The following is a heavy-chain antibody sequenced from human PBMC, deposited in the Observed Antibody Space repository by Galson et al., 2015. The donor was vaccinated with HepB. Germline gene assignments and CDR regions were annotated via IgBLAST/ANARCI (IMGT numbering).Heavy chain of an antibody. Sequence: SVKVSCKASGYTFTGYYMHWVRQAPGQGLEWMGWINPNSGGTNYAQKFQGRVTMTRDTSISTAYMELSRLRSDDTAVYYCARERGVVTLTGAYYFDYWGQGTLVTVSS. D-gene: IGHD4-23*01. J-gene: IGHJ4*02. CDR2: INPNSGGT. V-gene: IGHV1-2*02. CDR1: GYTFTGYY. CDR3: ARERGVVTLTGAYYFDY.